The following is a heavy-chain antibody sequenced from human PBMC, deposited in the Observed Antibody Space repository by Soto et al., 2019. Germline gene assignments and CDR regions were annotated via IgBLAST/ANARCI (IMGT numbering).Heavy chain of an antibody. CDR2: ISGSGDRT. CDR3: ANWVEGTMVYFDY. V-gene: IGHV3-23*01. Sequence: EVQLLESGGGLVQPGGSLRLSCAASGFTFSNYAMTWARQAPGKGLEWVSSISGSGDRTYYADSAKGRFTISRDNSKSTLYLQMNSLRAEDTAVYYCANWVEGTMVYFDYWGQGTLVTVSS. CDR1: GFTFSNYA. D-gene: IGHD2-8*01. J-gene: IGHJ4*02.